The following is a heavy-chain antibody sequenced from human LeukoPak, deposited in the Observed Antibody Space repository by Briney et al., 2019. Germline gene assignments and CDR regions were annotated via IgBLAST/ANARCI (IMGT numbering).Heavy chain of an antibody. D-gene: IGHD3-9*01. CDR3: ARTGRYFDWASFDP. V-gene: IGHV3-53*01. CDR1: GLTVSSNC. J-gene: IGHJ5*02. Sequence: GGSLRLSCAASGLTVSSNCMSWVRQAPGKGLEWVSFIYSGGDTYYADSVKGRFTISRDNAKNSLYLQMNSLRAEDTAVYYCARTGRYFDWASFDPWGQGTLVTVSS. CDR2: IYSGGDT.